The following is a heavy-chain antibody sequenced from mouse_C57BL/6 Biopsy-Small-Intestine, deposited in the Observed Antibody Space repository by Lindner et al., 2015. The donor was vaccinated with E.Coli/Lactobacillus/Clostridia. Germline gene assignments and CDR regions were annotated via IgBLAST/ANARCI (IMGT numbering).Heavy chain of an antibody. J-gene: IGHJ2*01. CDR2: LDPEDGES. D-gene: IGHD1-1*02. V-gene: IGHV14-2*01. Sequence: VQLQESGAELVKPGASVKLSCTASGFNIKDYYMHWVKQRTEQGLEWIGRLDPEDGESKYAPEFQGKATITTDTSSNTAYLQLSSLTSEDTAVYYCSRFYGGYFDYWGQGATLTVSS. CDR1: GFNIKDYY. CDR3: SRFYGGYFDY.